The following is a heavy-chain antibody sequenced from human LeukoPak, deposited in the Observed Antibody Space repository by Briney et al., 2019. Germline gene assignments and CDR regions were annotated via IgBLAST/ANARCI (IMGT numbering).Heavy chain of an antibody. CDR1: GGSISSSSYY. J-gene: IGHJ4*02. V-gene: IGHV4-39*02. Sequence: SETLSLTCTVSGGSISSSSYYWDWIRQPPGKGLEWIGSIYYSGSTYYNPSLKSRVTISVDTSKNQFSLKLSSVTAADTAVYYCAREYYYDTSGYYEIYYFDYWGQGTLVTVSS. CDR3: AREYYYDTSGYYEIYYFDY. CDR2: IYYSGST. D-gene: IGHD3-22*01.